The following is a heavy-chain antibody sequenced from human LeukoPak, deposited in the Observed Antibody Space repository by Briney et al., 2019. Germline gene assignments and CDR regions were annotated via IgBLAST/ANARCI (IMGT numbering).Heavy chain of an antibody. CDR3: ARFPRSRDGYNVWDRGAFDI. CDR1: GYSIRSGYY. Sequence: SETLSLTCTVSGYSIRSGYYWGWIRQPPGKGLEWIGSIYHSGGTYYNPSLKSRVTISVDTSKNQFSLKLSSVTAADTAVYYCARFPRSRDGYNVWDRGAFDIWGQGTMVTVSS. J-gene: IGHJ3*02. CDR2: IYHSGGT. V-gene: IGHV4-38-2*02. D-gene: IGHD5-24*01.